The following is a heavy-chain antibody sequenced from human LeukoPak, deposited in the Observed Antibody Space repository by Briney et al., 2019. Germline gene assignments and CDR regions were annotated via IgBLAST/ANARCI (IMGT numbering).Heavy chain of an antibody. CDR2: ISWDGGST. V-gene: IGHV3-43*01. J-gene: IGHJ4*02. Sequence: AGGSLRLSCAASGITFDDYTMHWVRQAPGKGLEWVSLISWDGGSTYYADSVKGRFTISRDNSKNSLYLQMNSLSAEDTAVYYCARGSTAMIRGDYFDYWGQGTLVTVSS. D-gene: IGHD5-18*01. CDR3: ARGSTAMIRGDYFDY. CDR1: GITFDDYT.